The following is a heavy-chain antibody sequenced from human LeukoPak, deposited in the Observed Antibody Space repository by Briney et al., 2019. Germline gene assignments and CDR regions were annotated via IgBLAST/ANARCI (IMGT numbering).Heavy chain of an antibody. CDR1: GITFSHHG. J-gene: IGHJ3*01. V-gene: IGHV3-30*03. D-gene: IGHD2-21*01. CDR2: IQYDGSIK. CDR3: VQGGQYTRAYSDAFGL. Sequence: GGSLRLSCAASGITFSHHGMDWVRQAPGKGLEWVAGIQYDGSIKFYLDSVKGRFTISRDNSKNTLDLQMNSLRFEDTAVYSCVQGGQYTRAYSDAFGLWGQGTTVTVSS.